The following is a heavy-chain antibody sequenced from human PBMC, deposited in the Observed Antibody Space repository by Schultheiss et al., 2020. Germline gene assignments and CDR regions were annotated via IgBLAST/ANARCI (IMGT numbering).Heavy chain of an antibody. D-gene: IGHD1-1*01. CDR2: ISGSGGST. J-gene: IGHJ3*02. CDR1: GFTFSSYA. Sequence: CGSLRLACAASGFTFSSYAMSWVRQAPGKGLEWVSAISGSGGSTYYADSVKGRFTISRDNSKNTLYLQMNSLRAEDTAVYYCAILERLRDDAFDIWGQGTMVTVSS. V-gene: IGHV3-23*01. CDR3: AILERLRDDAFDI.